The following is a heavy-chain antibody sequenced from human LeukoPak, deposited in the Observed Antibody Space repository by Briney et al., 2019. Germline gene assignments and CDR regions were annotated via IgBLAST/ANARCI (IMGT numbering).Heavy chain of an antibody. CDR1: GYTFTSYG. D-gene: IGHD6-13*01. CDR2: ISAYNGNT. CDR3: ARATFGQQLAYYYYYYMDV. Sequence: ASVKVSCNASGYTFTSYGISWVRQAPGQGLEWMGWISAYNGNTNYAQKLQGRVTMTTDTSTSTAYMELRSLRSDDTAVYYCARATFGQQLAYYYYYYMDVWGKGTTVTVSS. V-gene: IGHV1-18*01. J-gene: IGHJ6*03.